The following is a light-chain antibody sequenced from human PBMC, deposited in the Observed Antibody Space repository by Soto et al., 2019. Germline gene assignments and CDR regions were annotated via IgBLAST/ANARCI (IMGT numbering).Light chain of an antibody. J-gene: IGKJ1*01. CDR2: AAS. V-gene: IGKV1-39*01. Sequence: QVSRSPYSLTACVGSRYTITYRASQSISSYLNWYQQKPGKAPKLLIYAASSLQSGVPSRFSGSGSGTDFTLTISSLQPEDFETYFCQQSDSIPQTFGEGTKVDIK. CDR1: QSISSY. CDR3: QQSDSIPQT.